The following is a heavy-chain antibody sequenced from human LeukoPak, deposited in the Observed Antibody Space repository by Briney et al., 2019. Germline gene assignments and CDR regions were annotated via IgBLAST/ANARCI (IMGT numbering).Heavy chain of an antibody. CDR3: AKDGDCGGDCYFDY. J-gene: IGHJ4*02. Sequence: GGSLRLSCAASGFTFSSYAMSWVRQAPGKGLEWVSAISGSGGSTYCADSVKGRFTISRDNSKDTLYLQMNSLRAEDTAVYYCAKDGDCGGDCYFDYWGQGTLVTVSS. D-gene: IGHD2-21*02. V-gene: IGHV3-23*01. CDR2: ISGSGGST. CDR1: GFTFSSYA.